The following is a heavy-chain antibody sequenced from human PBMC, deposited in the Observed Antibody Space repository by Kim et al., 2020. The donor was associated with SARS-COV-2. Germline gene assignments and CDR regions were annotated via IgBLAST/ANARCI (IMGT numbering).Heavy chain of an antibody. Sequence: SETLSLTCTVSGGSISSSSYYWGWIRQPPGKGLEWIGSIYYSGSTYYNPSLKSRVTISVDTSKNQFSLKLSSVTAADTAVYYCARHFRGRFWFDPWGQGTLVTVSS. CDR3: ARHFRGRFWFDP. D-gene: IGHD2-15*01. CDR2: IYYSGST. V-gene: IGHV4-39*01. CDR1: GGSISSSSYY. J-gene: IGHJ5*02.